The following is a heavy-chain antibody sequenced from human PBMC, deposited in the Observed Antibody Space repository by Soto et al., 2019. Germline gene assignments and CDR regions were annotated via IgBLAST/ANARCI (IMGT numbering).Heavy chain of an antibody. Sequence: EVQLVESGGGLVKPGGSLRLSCAASGFTFSSYSMNWVRQAPGKGLEWVSSISSSSSDIYYADSGKGLLTISRDNAKNSLYLQMNSLRADDTAVYYCARDTYYYGSGSYSPWGQRTLVTVSS. J-gene: IGHJ5*02. CDR2: ISSSSSDI. CDR1: GFTFSSYS. V-gene: IGHV3-21*01. D-gene: IGHD3-10*01. CDR3: ARDTYYYGSGSYSP.